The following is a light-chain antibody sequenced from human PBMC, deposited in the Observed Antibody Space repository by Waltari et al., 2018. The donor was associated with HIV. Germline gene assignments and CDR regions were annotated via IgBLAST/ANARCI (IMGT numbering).Light chain of an antibody. CDR3: LLSFAGARPVV. CDR2: DTF. V-gene: IGLV7-46*01. CDR1: TGPVTSGPP. Sequence: QAVVTQEPSLTVSPGGTVTLTCGSSTGPVTSGPPHSSFQQKSGHAPRTLISDTFNKHSWTPARFSGSLLGGKAALTLSGAQPDDEAEYFCLLSFAGARPVVFGGGTNLTVL. J-gene: IGLJ2*01.